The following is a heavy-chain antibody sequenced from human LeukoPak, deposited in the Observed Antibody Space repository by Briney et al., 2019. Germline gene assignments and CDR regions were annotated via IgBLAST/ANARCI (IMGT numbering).Heavy chain of an antibody. CDR1: GYTFTSYG. CDR2: ISAYNGDT. J-gene: IGHJ5*02. Sequence: EASVKVSCKASGYTFTSYGISWVRQAPGQGLEWMGWISAYNGDTNYAQKLQGRVTMTTDTSTSTAYMELRSLRSDDTAVYYCARDAPSLYYDSSGYNPWGQGTLVTVSS. D-gene: IGHD3-22*01. V-gene: IGHV1-18*01. CDR3: ARDAPSLYYDSSGYNP.